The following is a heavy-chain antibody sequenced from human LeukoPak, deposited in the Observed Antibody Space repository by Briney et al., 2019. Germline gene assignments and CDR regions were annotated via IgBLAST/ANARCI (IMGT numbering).Heavy chain of an antibody. Sequence: ASVKVSCKASGGTFSSYAISWVRQAPGQGLEWMGWINPNSGGTNYAQKFQGRVTMTRDTSISTAYMELSRLKSDDTAVYYWASTSWYYFEYWGQGTLVTVSS. CDR3: ASTSWYYFEY. D-gene: IGHD2-2*01. V-gene: IGHV1-2*02. CDR1: GGTFSSYA. CDR2: INPNSGGT. J-gene: IGHJ4*02.